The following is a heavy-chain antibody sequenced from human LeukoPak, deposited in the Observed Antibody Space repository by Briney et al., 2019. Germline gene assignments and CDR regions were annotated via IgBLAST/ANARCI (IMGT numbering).Heavy chain of an antibody. D-gene: IGHD6-6*01. CDR2: INHSGST. Sequence: PSETLSLTCAVYGGSFSGYYWSWIRQPPGKGLEWIGEINHSGSTNYNPSLKSRVTISVDTSKNQFSLKLSSVTAADTAVYYCARRGSSPSYNWFDPWGQGTLVTVSS. V-gene: IGHV4-34*01. J-gene: IGHJ5*02. CDR1: GGSFSGYY. CDR3: ARRGSSPSYNWFDP.